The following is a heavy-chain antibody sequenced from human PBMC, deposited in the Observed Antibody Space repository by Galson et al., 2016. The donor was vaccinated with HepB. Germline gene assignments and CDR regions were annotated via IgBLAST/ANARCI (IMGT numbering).Heavy chain of an antibody. D-gene: IGHD5-18*01. V-gene: IGHV3-48*04. CDR1: EYTFRSYS. CDR2: ITASGTT. CDR3: ARDGGKSNGFPFDL. J-gene: IGHJ5*02. Sequence: SLRLSCAASEYTFRSYSMSWVRQAPGKGLEWISYITASGTTYYADSVEGRFTNSRDNAKDSLYLQMNSLRVEDTAVLFCARDGGKSNGFPFDLWGRGTLVTVSS.